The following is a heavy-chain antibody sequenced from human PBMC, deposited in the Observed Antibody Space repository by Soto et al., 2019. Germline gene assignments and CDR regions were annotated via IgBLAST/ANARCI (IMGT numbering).Heavy chain of an antibody. Sequence: SETLSLTCTVSGGSISSGGYYWGWIRQHPGKGLEWIGYIYYSGSTYYNPSLKSRVTISVDTSKNQFSLKLSPVTAADTAVYYCARVPRYDFWSGPLDYYGMDVWGQGXTVTVSS. D-gene: IGHD3-3*01. CDR1: GGSISSGGYY. CDR2: IYYSGST. CDR3: ARVPRYDFWSGPLDYYGMDV. V-gene: IGHV4-31*03. J-gene: IGHJ6*02.